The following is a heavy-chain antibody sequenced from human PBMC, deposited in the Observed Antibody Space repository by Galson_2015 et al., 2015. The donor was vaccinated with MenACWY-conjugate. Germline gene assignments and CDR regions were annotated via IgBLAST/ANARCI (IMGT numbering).Heavy chain of an antibody. CDR1: GDRFTNYW. V-gene: IGHV5-51*01. J-gene: IGHJ4*02. Sequence: QSGAEVKKPGESLKISCEHSGDRFTNYWIGWVRQMPGKGLECMGILYPGDSETRYSPSFQGQVTMSADRSTSTAYLQWSSLKASDTAIYYCAACHTSGWSFDYWGQGTLVSVSS. CDR2: LYPGDSET. CDR3: AACHTSGWSFDY. D-gene: IGHD6-19*01.